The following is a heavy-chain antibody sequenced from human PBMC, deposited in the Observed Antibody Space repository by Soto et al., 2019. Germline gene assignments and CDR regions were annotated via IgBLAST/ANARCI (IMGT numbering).Heavy chain of an antibody. J-gene: IGHJ6*02. Sequence: QVQLQESGPGLVKPSQTLSLTCTVSGGSISSGDYYWSWIRQPPGKGLEWIGYIYYSGSTYYNTSLKSRVTTAGDTSNNLFSLKLSSMTAAETGVYYCASRSGGYSYGASYYYGMDVWGQGTTVTVSS. D-gene: IGHD5-18*01. CDR1: GGSISSGDYY. CDR3: ASRSGGYSYGASYYYGMDV. CDR2: IYYSGST. V-gene: IGHV4-30-4*01.